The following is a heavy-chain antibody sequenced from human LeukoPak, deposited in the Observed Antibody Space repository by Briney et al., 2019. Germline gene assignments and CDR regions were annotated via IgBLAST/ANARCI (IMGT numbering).Heavy chain of an antibody. CDR1: GFTFSNYA. Sequence: GGSLRLSCAASGFTFSNYAMSWVRQAPGKGLEWVSAISGSGGSTYYADSVKGRFTISRDNTNNSLYLQMNSLRAEDTAVYYCARDVTPFIWGQGTLVTVSS. CDR3: ARDVTPFI. J-gene: IGHJ4*02. V-gene: IGHV3-23*01. CDR2: ISGSGGST. D-gene: IGHD2-15*01.